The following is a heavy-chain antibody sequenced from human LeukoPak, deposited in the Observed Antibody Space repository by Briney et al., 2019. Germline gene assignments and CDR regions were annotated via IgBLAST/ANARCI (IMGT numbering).Heavy chain of an antibody. V-gene: IGHV4-34*01. Sequence: SETLSLTCTVSGGSISGYYWSWIRQPPGKGLEWIGEINHSGSTNYNPSLKSRVTISVDTSKNQFSLKLSSVTAADTAVYYCARVYSSSWYTSEYFQHWGQGTLVTVSS. CDR3: ARVYSSSWYTSEYFQH. CDR2: INHSGST. CDR1: GGSISGYY. J-gene: IGHJ1*01. D-gene: IGHD6-13*01.